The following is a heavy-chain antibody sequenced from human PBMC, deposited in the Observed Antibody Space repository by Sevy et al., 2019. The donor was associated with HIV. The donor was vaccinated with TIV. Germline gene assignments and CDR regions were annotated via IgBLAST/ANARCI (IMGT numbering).Heavy chain of an antibody. J-gene: IGHJ4*02. V-gene: IGHV4-30-4*01. CDR2: IYYSGRT. Sequence: SETLSLTCSVSGGSISSGDYYWSWIRQSPGKGLEWLGYIYYSGRTSYNPSLNNRLTMSLDTSKNQFSLELTSVTAADTAVYFCARVPEGLRGFNDFNFGYFDYWGQGTLVTVSS. CDR3: ARVPEGLRGFNDFNFGYFDY. CDR1: GGSISSGDYY. D-gene: IGHD3-3*01.